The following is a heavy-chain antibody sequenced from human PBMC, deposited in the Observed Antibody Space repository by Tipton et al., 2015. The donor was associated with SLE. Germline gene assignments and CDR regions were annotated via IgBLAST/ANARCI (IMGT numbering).Heavy chain of an antibody. D-gene: IGHD2-15*01. CDR3: ARPLGYCSGGSCYQGFDY. CDR2: IWYDGSNK. CDR1: GFTFSSYG. Sequence: SLRLSCAASGFTFSSYGMHWVRQAPGKGLEWVAVIWYDGSNKYYADSVKGRFTISRDNSKNTLYLQMNSLRAEDTAVYYCARPLGYCSGGSCYQGFDYWGQGTLVTVSS. J-gene: IGHJ4*02. V-gene: IGHV3-33*01.